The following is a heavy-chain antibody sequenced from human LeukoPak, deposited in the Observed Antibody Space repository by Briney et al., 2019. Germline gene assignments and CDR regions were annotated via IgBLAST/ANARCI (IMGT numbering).Heavy chain of an antibody. D-gene: IGHD4-17*01. V-gene: IGHV4-61*01. Sequence: PSETLSLTCTVSGGSISSSSYYWSWIRQPPGKGLEWIGNIYYSGSTNYNPSLKSRVTISVDTSKNQFSLKLSSVTAADTAVYYCARAHGDYDWDWYFDLWGRGTLVTVSS. CDR2: IYYSGST. CDR3: ARAHGDYDWDWYFDL. CDR1: GGSISSSSYY. J-gene: IGHJ2*01.